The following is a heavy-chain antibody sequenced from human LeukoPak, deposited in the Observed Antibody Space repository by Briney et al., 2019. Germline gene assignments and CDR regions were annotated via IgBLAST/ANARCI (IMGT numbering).Heavy chain of an antibody. Sequence: PSETLSLTCTVSGGSISSYYWNWIRQPPGKGLEWIGSISYSGSTNYNPSLESRVTISVDTSKNQFSLKLSSVTAADTAVYYCARGTATFDYWGQGTLVTVSS. D-gene: IGHD5-18*01. J-gene: IGHJ4*02. V-gene: IGHV4-59*01. CDR1: GGSISSYY. CDR3: ARGTATFDY. CDR2: ISYSGST.